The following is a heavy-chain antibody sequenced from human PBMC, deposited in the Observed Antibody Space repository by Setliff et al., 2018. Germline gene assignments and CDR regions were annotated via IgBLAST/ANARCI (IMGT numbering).Heavy chain of an antibody. CDR3: ARTYDSSGYHDAFDI. CDR1: GYTFTSYW. D-gene: IGHD3-22*01. Sequence: PGESLKISCKGSGYTFTSYWIGWVRQMPGKGLEWMGIIYPGDSDTRYSPSFQGQVTISADKSITTAYLQWSSLGASDTAMYYCARTYDSSGYHDAFDIWGQGTMVTVSS. CDR2: IYPGDSDT. V-gene: IGHV5-51*01. J-gene: IGHJ3*02.